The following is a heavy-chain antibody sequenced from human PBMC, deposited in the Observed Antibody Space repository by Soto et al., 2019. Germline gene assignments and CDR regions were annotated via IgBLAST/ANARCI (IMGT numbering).Heavy chain of an antibody. CDR3: ARAPRLGDIVVVPAAMASYYFDY. V-gene: IGHV3-48*02. CDR1: GFTFSSYS. J-gene: IGHJ4*02. Sequence: EVQLVESGGGLVQPGGSLRLSCAASGFTFSSYSMNWVRQAPGKGLEWVSYISSSSSTIYYADSVKGRFTISRDNAKNSLYLQMHSLRDEDTAVYYCARAPRLGDIVVVPAAMASYYFDYWGQGTLVTVSS. D-gene: IGHD2-2*01. CDR2: ISSSSSTI.